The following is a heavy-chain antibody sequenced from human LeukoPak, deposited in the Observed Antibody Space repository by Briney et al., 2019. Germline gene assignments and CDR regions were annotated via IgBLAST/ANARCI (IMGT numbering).Heavy chain of an antibody. CDR2: INHSGST. CDR1: GGSFSGYY. CDR3: ARLGGAAAGGGAIFDP. V-gene: IGHV4-34*01. J-gene: IGHJ5*02. Sequence: SETLSLTCAVCGGSFSGYYWSWIRQPPGKGPEWIGEINHSGSTNYNPSLKSRVTISVDTSKNQFSLKLRSMTAADTAVYYCARLGGAAAGGGAIFDPRGQGTLVTVSS. D-gene: IGHD6-13*01.